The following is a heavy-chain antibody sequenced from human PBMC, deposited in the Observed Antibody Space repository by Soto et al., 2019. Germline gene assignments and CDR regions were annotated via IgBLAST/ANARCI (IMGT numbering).Heavy chain of an antibody. V-gene: IGHV4-31*03. CDR1: GVSISGGGYY. CDR2: IYYSGNT. Sequence: SDTLSLTCSVSGVSISGGGYYWSWIRQHPGKGLEWIGYIYYSGNTYYNPSLKSRATTSVHTSKNQFSLRLSSVTAADTAVYYCARMRSCYSFDYWGQGTLVTVS. J-gene: IGHJ4*02. D-gene: IGHD3-3*01. CDR3: ARMRSCYSFDY.